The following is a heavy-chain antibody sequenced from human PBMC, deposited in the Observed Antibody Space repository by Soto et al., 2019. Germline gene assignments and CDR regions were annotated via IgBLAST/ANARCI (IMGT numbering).Heavy chain of an antibody. Sequence: QVQLVQSGAEVKKPGASVKVSCKASGYTFTSYGISWVRQAPGQGLEWMGWISGYNGNTHDAQKLQGRVTMTTDSSTSTAYMELSSLRSDDTAVYYCARDLVVSGPFDYWGQGTLVTVSS. J-gene: IGHJ4*02. CDR3: ARDLVVSGPFDY. D-gene: IGHD2-2*01. CDR2: ISGYNGNT. CDR1: GYTFTSYG. V-gene: IGHV1-18*01.